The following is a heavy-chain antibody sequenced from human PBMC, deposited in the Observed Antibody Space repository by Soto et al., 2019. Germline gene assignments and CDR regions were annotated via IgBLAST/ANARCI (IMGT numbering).Heavy chain of an antibody. CDR1: GFTFSSYG. J-gene: IGHJ4*02. CDR2: IWYDGSNK. CDR3: ARDGVRITMIVVVTPPDY. V-gene: IGHV3-33*01. Sequence: LRLSCAASGFTFSSYGIHWVRQSPGKVLEWVAVIWYDGSNKYYADSVKGRFTISRDNSKNTLYLQMNSLRAEDTAVYYCARDGVRITMIVVVTPPDYWGRGTLVTVSS. D-gene: IGHD3-22*01.